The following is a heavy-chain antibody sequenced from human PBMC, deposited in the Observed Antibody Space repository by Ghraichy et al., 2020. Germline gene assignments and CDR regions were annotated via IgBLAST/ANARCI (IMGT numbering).Heavy chain of an antibody. CDR1: GFTLRSYD. D-gene: IGHD2-2*01. Sequence: GGSLRLSCEVSGFTLRSYDMNWVRQAPGKGLEWVSVISDSGGSTYYAYSVKGRFTISRDNSKNTLYLQMNSLRVEDTAVYYCAAMPTYWGQGTLVTVSS. CDR2: ISDSGGST. CDR3: AAMPTY. V-gene: IGHV3-23*01. J-gene: IGHJ4*02.